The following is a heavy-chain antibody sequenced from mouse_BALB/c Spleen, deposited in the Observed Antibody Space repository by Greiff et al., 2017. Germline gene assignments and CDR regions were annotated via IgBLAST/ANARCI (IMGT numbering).Heavy chain of an antibody. V-gene: IGHV1S56*01. Sequence: VQLQQSGPELVKPGASVRISCKASGYTFTSYYILWVKQRPGQGLEWIGWIYPGNVNTKYNEKFKGKATLTADKSSSTAYMQLSSLTSEDSAVYFCAREGDDYDDAMDYWGQGTSVTVSS. CDR2: IYPGNVNT. CDR1: GYTFTSYY. J-gene: IGHJ4*01. D-gene: IGHD2-4*01. CDR3: AREGDDYDDAMDY.